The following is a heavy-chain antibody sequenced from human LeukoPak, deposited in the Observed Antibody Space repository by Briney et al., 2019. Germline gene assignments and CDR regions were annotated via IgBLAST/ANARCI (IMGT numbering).Heavy chain of an antibody. J-gene: IGHJ4*02. V-gene: IGHV4-34*01. CDR1: GGSFDGYY. CDR2: FNHVGTT. CDR3: ASLRPGTDY. D-gene: IGHD3-10*01. Sequence: SETLSLTCAVSGGSFDGYYWSWFRQPPNKGLEWIGEFNHVGTTNYNPSLKSRVSISVDTSKNHFSLKLKSVTAADTAVYYCASLRPGTDYWGQGTLVTVSS.